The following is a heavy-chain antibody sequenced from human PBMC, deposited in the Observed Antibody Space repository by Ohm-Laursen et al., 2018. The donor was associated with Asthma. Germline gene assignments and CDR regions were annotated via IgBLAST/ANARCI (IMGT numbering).Heavy chain of an antibody. CDR1: GFTFSSYG. Sequence: SLRLSCAASGFTFSSYGMHWVRQAPGKGLEWVAVISYDGSNKYYADSVKGRFTISRDNSKNTLYLQMNSLRAEDTAVYYCAKDLYYYDSSGYYSRSDVGDAFDIWGQGTMVTVSS. CDR2: ISYDGSNK. D-gene: IGHD3-22*01. V-gene: IGHV3-30*18. CDR3: AKDLYYYDSSGYYSRSDVGDAFDI. J-gene: IGHJ3*02.